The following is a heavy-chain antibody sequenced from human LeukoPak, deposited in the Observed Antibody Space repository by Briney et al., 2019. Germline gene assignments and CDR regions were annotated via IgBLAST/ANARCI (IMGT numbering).Heavy chain of an antibody. V-gene: IGHV3-23*01. J-gene: IGHJ6*03. D-gene: IGHD3-3*01. CDR2: MSGSGYYT. CDR1: GFAFSNFA. CDR3: AKMEGQRLYDYCMDV. Sequence: GSLRPSFAASGFAFSNFAMSWVRPAPGKGLEWVSAMSGSGYYTYYVESVKGRFTISRDNSKNTLYLHMNSLRADDTAVYYCAKMEGQRLYDYCMDVWGRGTTVTVSS.